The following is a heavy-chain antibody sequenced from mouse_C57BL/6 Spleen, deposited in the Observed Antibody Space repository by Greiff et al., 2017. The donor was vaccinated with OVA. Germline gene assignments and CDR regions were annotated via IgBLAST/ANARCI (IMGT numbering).Heavy chain of an antibody. CDR3: ARSTTVVAPHFDV. Sequence: VQLQHSGPALLKPGASVKISCKASGYTFTDYYLNWVMPSPGKSLEWIGDINPNNGGTSYNQKFKGKATLTVDKSSSTAYMELRSLTSEDSAVYYCARSTTVVAPHFDVWGTGTTVTVSS. J-gene: IGHJ1*03. D-gene: IGHD1-1*01. CDR1: GYTFTDYY. V-gene: IGHV1-26*01. CDR2: INPNNGGT.